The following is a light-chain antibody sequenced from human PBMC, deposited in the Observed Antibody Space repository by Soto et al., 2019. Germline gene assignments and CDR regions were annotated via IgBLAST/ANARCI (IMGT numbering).Light chain of an antibody. CDR3: QQLNSYPIT. CDR1: QGISSF. CDR2: AAS. Sequence: IPLPQSPSSLSASVGGSVTITCLASQGISSFLAWYQQKPGKAPKLLIYAASTLQSGVPSRFSGSGSGTDFTLTISSLQPEDFATYFCQQLNSYPITFGQGTRLEIK. J-gene: IGKJ5*01. V-gene: IGKV1-9*01.